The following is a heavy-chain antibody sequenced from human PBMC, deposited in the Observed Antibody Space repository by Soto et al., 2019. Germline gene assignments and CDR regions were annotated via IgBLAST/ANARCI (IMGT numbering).Heavy chain of an antibody. CDR2: IYYSGST. CDR3: AREHGSGSYPTPFDP. V-gene: IGHV4-30-4*01. Sequence: PSETLSLTCTVSGGSISSGDYYWSWIRQPPGKGLEWIGYIYYSGSTYYNPSLKSRVTISVDTSKNQFSLKLSSVTAADTAVYYCAREHGSGSYPTPFDPWGQGTLVTVSS. D-gene: IGHD3-10*01. CDR1: GGSISSGDYY. J-gene: IGHJ5*02.